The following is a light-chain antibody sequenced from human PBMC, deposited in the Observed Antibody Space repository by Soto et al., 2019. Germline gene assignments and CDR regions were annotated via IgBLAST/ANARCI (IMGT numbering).Light chain of an antibody. V-gene: IGKV3D-20*01. CDR3: QQYSTSPT. J-gene: IGKJ4*01. CDR2: DAS. Sequence: EIGLTQSPATLSLSPGERATLSCGPSQTVSSSYLAWYQQKPGLAPRLLIYDASSRATGIPDRFSGSGSGTDFTLTISRLEPEDFAVYYCQQYSTSPTFGGGTKVDIK. CDR1: QTVSSSY.